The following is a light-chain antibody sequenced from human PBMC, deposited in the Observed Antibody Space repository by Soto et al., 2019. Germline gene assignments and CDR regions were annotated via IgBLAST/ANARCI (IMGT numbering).Light chain of an antibody. CDR3: QQYNNWPYT. CDR2: GAS. J-gene: IGKJ2*01. CDR1: QSVSSN. V-gene: IGKV3-15*01. Sequence: EIVMTQSPATLYVSPGERATLSCRASQSVSSNLAWYQQKPGQAHRLLIYGASTRPTGIPARFSGSESGTEFTRTISSLQSEDFAVYYCQQYNNWPYTFGKGTKLEI.